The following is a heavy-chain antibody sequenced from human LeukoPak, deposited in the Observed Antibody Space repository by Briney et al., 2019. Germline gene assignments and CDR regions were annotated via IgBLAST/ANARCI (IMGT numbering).Heavy chain of an antibody. CDR2: INHSGST. CDR3: ARDVGVVKANDAFDI. Sequence: PSETLSLTCAVYGGSFSGYYWSWIRQPPGKGLEWIGEINHSGSTNYNPSLKSRVTISVDTSKNQFSLKLSSVTAADTAVYYCARDVGVVKANDAFDIWGQGTMVTVSS. J-gene: IGHJ3*02. CDR1: GGSFSGYY. D-gene: IGHD3-3*01. V-gene: IGHV4-34*01.